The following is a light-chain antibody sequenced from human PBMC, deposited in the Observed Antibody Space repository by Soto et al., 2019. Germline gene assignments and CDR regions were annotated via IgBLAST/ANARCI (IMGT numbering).Light chain of an antibody. CDR2: DAS. V-gene: IGKV3-20*01. CDR1: QSVSSN. CDR3: QQYGSSGT. Sequence: IVMKQSPATLSVSPGERATLSCRASQSVSSNLAWYQQKPGQAPRLLIYDASSRATGVPDRFSGSGSGTDFTLTISRLEPEDFAVYYCQQYGSSGTFGQGTKVDI. J-gene: IGKJ1*01.